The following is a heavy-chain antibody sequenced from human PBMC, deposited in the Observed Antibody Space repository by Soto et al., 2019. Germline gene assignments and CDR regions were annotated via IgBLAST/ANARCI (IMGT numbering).Heavy chain of an antibody. D-gene: IGHD6-19*01. CDR3: ARGRAAVPGTSLHGMDV. CDR2: ISSSSSYT. J-gene: IGHJ6*02. Sequence: GGSLRLSCAPSGFTFSDYYMSWIRQAPGKGLEWVSYISSSSSYTNYADSVKGRFTISRDNAKNSLYLQMNSLRAEDTAVYYSARGRAAVPGTSLHGMDVWGQGTTLTVSS. CDR1: GFTFSDYY. V-gene: IGHV3-11*06.